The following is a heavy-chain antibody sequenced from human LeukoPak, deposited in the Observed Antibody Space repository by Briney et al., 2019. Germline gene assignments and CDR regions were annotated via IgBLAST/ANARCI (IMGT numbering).Heavy chain of an antibody. CDR2: ISSSGVTK. J-gene: IGHJ4*02. V-gene: IGHV3-48*03. CDR1: GFTFNTHE. Sequence: PGGPLRLSCAASGFTFNTHEMNWVRQAPGKGLEWISYISSSGVTKYYADSVKGRFTISRDNANNLLYLQMNSLRGEDTAVYFCAREFRRTENFDYWGQGTLVTVSS. D-gene: IGHD3/OR15-3a*01. CDR3: AREFRRTENFDY.